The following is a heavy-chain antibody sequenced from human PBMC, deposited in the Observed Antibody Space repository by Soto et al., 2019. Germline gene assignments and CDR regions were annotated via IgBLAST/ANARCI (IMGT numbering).Heavy chain of an antibody. V-gene: IGHV3-23*01. Sequence: GGSLRLSCAASGFTFSSYAMSWVRQAPGKGLEWVSAISGSGGSTYYADSVKGRFTISRDNSKNTLYLQMNSLRAEDTAVYYCARDAIKSPGINYYGMDVWGQGTTVTVSS. CDR3: ARDAIKSPGINYYGMDV. CDR2: ISGSGGST. CDR1: GFTFSSYA. J-gene: IGHJ6*02.